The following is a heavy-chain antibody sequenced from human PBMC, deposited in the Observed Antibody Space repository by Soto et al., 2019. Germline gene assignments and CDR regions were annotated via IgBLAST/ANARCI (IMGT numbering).Heavy chain of an antibody. J-gene: IGHJ4*02. CDR2: IYDSASA. Sequence: QVQLQESGPGLVKPSQTLSLTCSVSGESISSGGYYWSWILHHPGKGLEWIGYIYDSASAYYNPSLKSSFTISMDTSKNHFAMRLSSVTAADTAVDYCARASSSSSAADYWGQGILVTVAA. D-gene: IGHD6-6*01. CDR1: GESISSGGYY. V-gene: IGHV4-31*03. CDR3: ARASSSSSAADY.